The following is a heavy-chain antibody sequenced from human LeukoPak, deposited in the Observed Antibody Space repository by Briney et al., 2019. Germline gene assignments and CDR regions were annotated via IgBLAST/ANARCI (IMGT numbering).Heavy chain of an antibody. CDR1: GFSFPPYW. V-gene: IGHV3-7*01. CDR3: ARENWSTADY. D-gene: IGHD3-3*01. CDR2: VNQDGREK. J-gene: IGHJ4*02. Sequence: GGSLRLSCAASGFSFPPYWMMWVRQTPEEGLEWVATVNQDGREKWYVDSVKGRFSISKDSANNMVYLQMNSLRAGDTAIYYCARENWSTADYWGQGTLVTVSS.